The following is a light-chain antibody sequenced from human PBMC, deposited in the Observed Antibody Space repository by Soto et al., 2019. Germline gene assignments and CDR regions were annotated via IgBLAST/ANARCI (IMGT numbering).Light chain of an antibody. CDR2: GNS. CDR3: QSYDSSLSGSPV. CDR1: SSNIGAGYD. Sequence: QLVLTQPPSVSGAPGQRVTISCTGSSSNIGAGYDVHWYQQLPGTAPKLLIYGNSNRPSGVPDRFSGSKSGTSASLAITGLQAEDEADYYCQSYDSSLSGSPVFGTGTKVTVL. J-gene: IGLJ1*01. V-gene: IGLV1-40*01.